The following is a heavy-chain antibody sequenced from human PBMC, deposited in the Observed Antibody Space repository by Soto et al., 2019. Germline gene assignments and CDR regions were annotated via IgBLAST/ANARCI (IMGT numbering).Heavy chain of an antibody. CDR2: INPKSGGT. V-gene: IGHV1-2*04. CDR3: ARGDSKDCSNGVCSFFYNHDMDV. CDR1: GYSFTDYH. D-gene: IGHD2-8*01. Sequence: ASVKVSCKASGYSFTDYHIHWVRQAPGQGLEWLGRINPKSGGTSTAQKFQGWVTMTTDTSISTASMELTRLTSDDTAIYYCARGDSKDCSNGVCSFFYNHDMDVWGQGNXVPVSS. J-gene: IGHJ6*02.